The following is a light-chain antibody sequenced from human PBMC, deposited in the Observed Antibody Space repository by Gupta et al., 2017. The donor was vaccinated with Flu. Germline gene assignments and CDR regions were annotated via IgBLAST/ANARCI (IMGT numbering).Light chain of an antibody. CDR3: QSYDNSLSGYWV. CDR2: SNS. J-gene: IGLJ3*02. V-gene: IGLV1-40*01. Sequence: QSVLTQPPSMSGAPGQRVTISCTGGSSNIGAGYDVHWYQHLPGTAPKLLIYSNSQRPSGVPDRFSGSTSGTSASLAITGLQAEDEADYYCQSYDNSLSGYWVFGGGTKLTV. CDR1: SSNIGAGYD.